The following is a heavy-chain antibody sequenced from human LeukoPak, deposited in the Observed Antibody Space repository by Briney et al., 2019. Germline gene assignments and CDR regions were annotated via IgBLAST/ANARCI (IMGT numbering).Heavy chain of an antibody. Sequence: PGGSLRLSCAASGFTFDDHGMHWVRHAPGKGLEWVSGISWSSGIIDYADSVKGRFTISRDNAKNSLYLQMDSLRADDTALYYCAKDTGRPTDAITMEDNAFDIWGQGTMVTVSS. CDR3: AKDTGRPTDAITMEDNAFDI. V-gene: IGHV3-9*01. D-gene: IGHD3-3*01. CDR2: ISWSSGII. CDR1: GFTFDDHG. J-gene: IGHJ3*02.